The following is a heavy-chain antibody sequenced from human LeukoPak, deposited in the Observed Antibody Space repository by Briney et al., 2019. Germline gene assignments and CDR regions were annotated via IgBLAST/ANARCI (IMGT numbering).Heavy chain of an antibody. D-gene: IGHD3-10*01. CDR3: AKTYYYGSGSYSGPDY. V-gene: IGHV3-30*02. CDR2: IRYDGSNK. Sequence: GRSLRLSCAASGFTFSSYGMHWVRQAPGKGLEWVAFIRYDGSNKYYADSVKGRFTISRDNSKNTLYLQMNSLRAEDTAVYYCAKTYYYGSGSYSGPDYWGQGTLVTVSS. CDR1: GFTFSSYG. J-gene: IGHJ4*02.